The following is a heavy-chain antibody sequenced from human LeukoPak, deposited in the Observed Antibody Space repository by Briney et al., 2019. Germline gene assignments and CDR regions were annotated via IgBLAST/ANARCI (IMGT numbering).Heavy chain of an antibody. CDR3: ARVVTPRYCSTPSCYWKGWFDP. V-gene: IGHV4-34*01. D-gene: IGHD2-2*01. Sequence: SETPSLTCAVYGVSFSGYYWSWLRQPPGKGLEWLGEINHSGSTNYNPSLKSRVTISVDTSKNEFSLTLSSVTAPDTAVYYCARVVTPRYCSTPSCYWKGWFDPWGQGTLVTVSS. CDR1: GVSFSGYY. J-gene: IGHJ5*02. CDR2: INHSGST.